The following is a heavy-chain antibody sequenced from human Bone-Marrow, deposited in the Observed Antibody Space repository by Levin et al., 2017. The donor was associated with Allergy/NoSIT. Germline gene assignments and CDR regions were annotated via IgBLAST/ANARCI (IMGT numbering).Heavy chain of an antibody. CDR1: GFSLTTIGMG. J-gene: IGHJ4*02. CDR3: ARVFYFDSSGYFLDH. Sequence: SGPTLVKPTQTLTLTCSISGFSLTTIGMGVGWIRQSPGKALECLAHIYWSDDKRYNPSLKNRVTVTKDTSKNQVVLTMTNMDPVDTATYYCARVFYFDSSGYFLDHWGQGALVTVSS. D-gene: IGHD3-22*01. V-gene: IGHV2-5*01. CDR2: IYWSDDK.